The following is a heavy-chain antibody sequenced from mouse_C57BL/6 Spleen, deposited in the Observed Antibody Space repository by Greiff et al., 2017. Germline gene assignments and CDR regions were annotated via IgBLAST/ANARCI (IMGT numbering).Heavy chain of an antibody. CDR1: GYTFTSYW. CDR2: IDPSDSYT. CDR3: ARDRLPWYFDG. D-gene: IGHD1-2*01. Sequence: VQLQQPGAELVKPGASVKLSCKASGYTFTSYWMQWVKQRPGQGLEWIGEIDPSDSYTNYNQKFQGKATLTVDPSSSQAYMQLSRLTSEDSAVYYCARDRLPWYFDGWGTGTTVTVSS. V-gene: IGHV1-50*01. J-gene: IGHJ1*03.